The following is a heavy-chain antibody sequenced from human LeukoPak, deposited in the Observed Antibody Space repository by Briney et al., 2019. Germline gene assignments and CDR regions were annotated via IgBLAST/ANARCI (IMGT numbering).Heavy chain of an antibody. CDR3: VKQYSSSVDAFDI. CDR2: IWYDGSNK. Sequence: PGRSLRLSCAASGFTFSSYGMHWVRQAPGKGLEWVAVIWYDGSNKYYAASVKGRMTISRDNSKNTLYLQMNSLRAEDTALYYCVKQYSSSVDAFDIWGQGTMVIVSS. J-gene: IGHJ3*02. CDR1: GFTFSSYG. D-gene: IGHD6-6*01. V-gene: IGHV3-33*06.